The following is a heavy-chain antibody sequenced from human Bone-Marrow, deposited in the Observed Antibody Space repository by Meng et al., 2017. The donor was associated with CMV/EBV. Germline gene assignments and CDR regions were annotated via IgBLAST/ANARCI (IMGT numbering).Heavy chain of an antibody. CDR3: ARVGLPAANNWFDP. Sequence: SVKVSCKASGGIFSSYAINWVRQAPGQGLEWMGGIIPLFGTTNFAQKFQGRVTITTDESTSTAYMELSSLTSEDTAVYYCARVGLPAANNWFDPWGQGTLVTSSS. V-gene: IGHV1-69*05. D-gene: IGHD2-2*01. CDR1: GGIFSSYA. J-gene: IGHJ5*02. CDR2: IIPLFGTT.